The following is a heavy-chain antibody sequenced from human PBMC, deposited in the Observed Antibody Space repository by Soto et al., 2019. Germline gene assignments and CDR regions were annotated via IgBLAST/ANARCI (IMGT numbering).Heavy chain of an antibody. CDR3: ARLVLPWFGAGYYYYYGMDV. D-gene: IGHD3-10*01. CDR1: GGSISSSSYY. Sequence: SETLSLTCTVSGGSISSSSYYWGWIRQPPGKGLEWIGSIYYSGSTYYNPSLKSRVTISVDTSKNQFSLKLSSVTAADTAVYYCARLVLPWFGAGYYYYYGMDVWGQGTTVTVSS. CDR2: IYYSGST. J-gene: IGHJ6*02. V-gene: IGHV4-39*01.